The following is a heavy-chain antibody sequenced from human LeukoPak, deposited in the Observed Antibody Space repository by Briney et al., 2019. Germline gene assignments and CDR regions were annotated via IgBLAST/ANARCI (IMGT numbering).Heavy chain of an antibody. D-gene: IGHD2-15*01. CDR2: ISGSGGST. J-gene: IGHJ6*03. V-gene: IGHV3-23*01. Sequence: GGSLRLSCAASGFTFSNYAMSWVRQAPGKGLEWVSAISGSGGSTYYADSVKGRFTISRGNSKNTLYLQMNSLRAEDTAVYYYARGREDIVLSPGTKRKSYYMDVWGKGTTVTVSS. CDR1: GFTFSNYA. CDR3: ARGREDIVLSPGTKRKSYYMDV.